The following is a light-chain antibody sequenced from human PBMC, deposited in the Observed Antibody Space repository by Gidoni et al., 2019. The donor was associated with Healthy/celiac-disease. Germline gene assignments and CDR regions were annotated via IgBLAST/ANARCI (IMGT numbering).Light chain of an antibody. Sequence: DIVMTQSPLSLPVTPGEPASISCRSSKSLLHSNGYNYLDWDLQKPGQSPQLLIYLGSNRASGVPDRCSGSGSGTDFTMKISRVEAEDVGVYYCMQALQTPKFGQGTKVEIK. CDR2: LGS. CDR3: MQALQTPK. V-gene: IGKV2-28*01. CDR1: KSLLHSNGYNY. J-gene: IGKJ1*01.